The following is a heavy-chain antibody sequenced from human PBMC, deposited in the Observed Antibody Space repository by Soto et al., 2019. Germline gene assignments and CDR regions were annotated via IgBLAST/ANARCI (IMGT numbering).Heavy chain of an antibody. V-gene: IGHV3-21*01. J-gene: IGHJ6*02. CDR2: ISSSSSYI. D-gene: IGHD3-10*01. Sequence: EVPLVESGGGLVKPGGSLRLSCAASGFTFSSYSMNWVRQAPGKGLEWVSSISSSSSYIYYADSVKGRFTISRDNAKNSLYLQMNSLRAEDTAVYYCARDDRGGYYYYGMDVWGQGTTVTVSS. CDR3: ARDDRGGYYYYGMDV. CDR1: GFTFSSYS.